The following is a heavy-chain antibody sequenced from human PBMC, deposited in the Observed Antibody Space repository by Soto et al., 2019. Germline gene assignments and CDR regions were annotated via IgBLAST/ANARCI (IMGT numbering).Heavy chain of an antibody. CDR2: IIPIFGTA. V-gene: IGHV1-69*13. CDR3: ATKGYYDFWSGSVDYYYYGMDV. CDR1: GGTFSSYA. J-gene: IGHJ6*02. D-gene: IGHD3-3*01. Sequence: SVKVSCKASGGTFSSYAISWVRQAPGQGLEWMGGIIPIFGTANYAQKFQGRVTITADESTSTAYMELSSLRSEDTAVYYCATKGYYDFWSGSVDYYYYGMDVWGQGTTVTV.